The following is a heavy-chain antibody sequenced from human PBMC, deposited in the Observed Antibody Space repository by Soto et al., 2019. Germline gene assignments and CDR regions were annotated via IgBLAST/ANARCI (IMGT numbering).Heavy chain of an antibody. Sequence: PGGSLRLSCAASGFTFSSYAMSWVRQAPGKGLEWVSAISGSGGSTYYADSVKGRFTISRDNSKNTLYLQMNSLRAEDTAVYYCAKALESDYDFWSGPLYGMDVWGQGTTVTVSS. CDR3: AKALESDYDFWSGPLYGMDV. D-gene: IGHD3-3*01. J-gene: IGHJ6*02. V-gene: IGHV3-23*01. CDR2: ISGSGGST. CDR1: GFTFSSYA.